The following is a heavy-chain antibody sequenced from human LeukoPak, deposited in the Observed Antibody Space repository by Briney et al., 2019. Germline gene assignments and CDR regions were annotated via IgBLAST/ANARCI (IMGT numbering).Heavy chain of an antibody. CDR1: GFIVNYNY. V-gene: IGHV3-66*01. CDR2: IYSGGSI. D-gene: IGHD1-26*01. CDR3: ARVKVGITYWFDP. J-gene: IGHJ5*02. Sequence: GGSLRLTCTASGFIVNYNYMSWVRQAPGKGLEWVSVIYSGGSIYYADSVKGRFTISRDNSKNMVYLQMNSLRVEDTAVYYCARVKVGITYWFDPWGQGTLVTVSS.